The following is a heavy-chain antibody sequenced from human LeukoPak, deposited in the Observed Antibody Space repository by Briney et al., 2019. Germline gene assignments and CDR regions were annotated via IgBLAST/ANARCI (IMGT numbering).Heavy chain of an antibody. V-gene: IGHV1-2*02. Sequence: VASVKVSCKAYGYTFTGYYMHWVRQAPGQGLEWMGWINPNSGGTNYAQKFQGRVTMTRDTSISTAYMELSRLRSDDTAVYYCASSYGDYNWFDPWGQGTLVTVAS. CDR2: INPNSGGT. D-gene: IGHD4-17*01. J-gene: IGHJ5*02. CDR1: GYTFTGYY. CDR3: ASSYGDYNWFDP.